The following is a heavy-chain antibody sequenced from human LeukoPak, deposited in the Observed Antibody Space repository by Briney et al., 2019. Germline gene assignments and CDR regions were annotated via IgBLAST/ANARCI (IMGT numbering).Heavy chain of an antibody. CDR2: ISAYNGNT. CDR1: GYTFTIYG. D-gene: IGHD3-10*01. CDR3: ARYYYGSGSYYNSDGMDV. V-gene: IGHV1-18*04. Sequence: ASVRVSSKASGYTFTIYGISWVRQAPGQGLEWMGWISAYNGNTNYAQKLQGRVTMTTDTSTSTAYMELRSLRSDDTAVYYCARYYYGSGSYYNSDGMDVWGKGTTVTVSS. J-gene: IGHJ6*04.